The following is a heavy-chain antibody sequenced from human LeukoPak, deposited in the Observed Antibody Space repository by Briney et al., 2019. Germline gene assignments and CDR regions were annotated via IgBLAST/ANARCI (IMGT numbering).Heavy chain of an antibody. CDR2: VYTGGNT. V-gene: IGHV3-53*01. CDR1: GFTVDSNY. J-gene: IGHJ4*02. D-gene: IGHD3-22*01. CDR3: ARGGDSGYYDYFDY. Sequence: GGSLRLSCAASGFTVDSNYLSWVRQAPGKGLEWVSTVYTGGNTYYAASVKGRFTISRDFSKNTVFLHMNSLRAEDTAMYYCARGGDSGYYDYFDYWGQGALVTVSS.